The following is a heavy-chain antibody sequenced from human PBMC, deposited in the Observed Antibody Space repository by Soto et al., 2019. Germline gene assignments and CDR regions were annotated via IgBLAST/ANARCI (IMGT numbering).Heavy chain of an antibody. V-gene: IGHV1-69*06. D-gene: IGHD2-2*02. J-gene: IGHJ4*02. CDR3: AREGRGKKAGYNGLVSLGY. CDR1: GSRFSNYV. CDR2: TIPIFNST. Sequence: SVKVSCKVSGSRFSNYVISWVRQAPGHGLEWLGRTIPIFNSTKYAQSFQGRVTITADKSTSTASLELSSLRSDDTAVYYCAREGRGKKAGYNGLVSLGYWGQGTLVTVSS.